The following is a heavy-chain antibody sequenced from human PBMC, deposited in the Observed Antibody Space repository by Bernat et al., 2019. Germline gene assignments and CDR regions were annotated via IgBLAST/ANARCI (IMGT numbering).Heavy chain of an antibody. Sequence: QVQLQESGPGLVKPSQTLSLTCTVSGGSISSGGYYWSWIRQHPGKGLEWIGYIYYSGSTYYNPSLKSRVTISVDTSKNQFSLKLSSVTAADTAVYYCARGGIVVPSYYYYGMDVWGQGTTVTVSS. CDR3: ARGGIVVPSYYYYGMDV. D-gene: IGHD2-2*01. J-gene: IGHJ6*02. CDR1: GGSISSGGYY. V-gene: IGHV4-31*03. CDR2: IYYSGST.